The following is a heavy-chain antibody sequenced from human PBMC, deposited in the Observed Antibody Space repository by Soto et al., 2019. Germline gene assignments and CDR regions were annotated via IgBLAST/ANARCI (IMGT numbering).Heavy chain of an antibody. Sequence: VKVSCKASGGTFSSYAISWVRQAPGQGLEWMGGIIPIFGTANYAQKFQGRVTITADESTSTAYMELSSLRSEDTAVYYCARGRLINIGWFDPWGQGTLVTVSS. V-gene: IGHV1-69*01. J-gene: IGHJ5*02. CDR1: GGTFSSYA. CDR2: IIPIFGTA. D-gene: IGHD3-10*01. CDR3: ARGRLINIGWFDP.